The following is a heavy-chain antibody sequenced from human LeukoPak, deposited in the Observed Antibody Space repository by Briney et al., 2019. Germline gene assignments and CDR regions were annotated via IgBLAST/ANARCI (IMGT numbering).Heavy chain of an antibody. Sequence: PGRSLSLSCAASGFTFDDYALHWVRQAPGKGLEGVSGIRWNSGSIGYADSVKGRFTISRDNAKTSLYLQMNSLRAEDTALYYCAKDILVGATDYYYYGMDVWGQGTTVTVSS. J-gene: IGHJ6*02. CDR3: AKDILVGATDYYYYGMDV. D-gene: IGHD1-26*01. CDR1: GFTFDDYA. CDR2: IRWNSGSI. V-gene: IGHV3-9*01.